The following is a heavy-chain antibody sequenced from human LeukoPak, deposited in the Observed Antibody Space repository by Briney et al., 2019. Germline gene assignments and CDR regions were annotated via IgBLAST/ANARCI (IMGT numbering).Heavy chain of an antibody. Sequence: GGSLRLSCAASGFTFSSYAMSWVRQAPGKGLEWVSAISGSGGSTYYADSAKGRFTISRDNAKNSLYLQMNSLRAEDTAVYYCARDEKTILGVVTTPDYWGQGTRVTVSS. CDR2: ISGSGGST. V-gene: IGHV3-23*01. D-gene: IGHD3-3*01. J-gene: IGHJ4*02. CDR1: GFTFSSYA. CDR3: ARDEKTILGVVTTPDY.